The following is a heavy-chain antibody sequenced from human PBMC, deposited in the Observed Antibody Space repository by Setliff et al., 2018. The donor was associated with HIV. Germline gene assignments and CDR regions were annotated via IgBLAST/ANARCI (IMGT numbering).Heavy chain of an antibody. CDR3: AREPPSSNPTLQYAFDL. CDR2: SSPNGNT. D-gene: IGHD4-4*01. J-gene: IGHJ3*01. V-gene: IGHV1-18*01. CDR1: GYTFVKFG. Sequence: SCPTSGYTFVKFGISWVRQAPGQGLEWLGWSSPNGNTKNHHKFEGRITMTTDTPTTTAFMELRSLTSDHTAVYFCAREPPSSNPTLQYAFDLWGQGTMVTVSS.